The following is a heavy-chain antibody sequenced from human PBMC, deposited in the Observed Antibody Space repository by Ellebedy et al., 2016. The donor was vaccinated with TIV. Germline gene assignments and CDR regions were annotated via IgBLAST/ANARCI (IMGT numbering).Heavy chain of an antibody. Sequence: SQTLSLTCAISGDSVSSNSAAWNWIRQSPSRGLEWLGRTYYRSKWYNDYAGSVKSRTTINPDTSKNQFSLQLNSVTPEDTAVYYCARDRDPTTVTTRNWFDPWGQGTLVTVSS. V-gene: IGHV6-1*01. CDR3: ARDRDPTTVTTRNWFDP. CDR1: GDSVSSNSAA. J-gene: IGHJ5*02. CDR2: TYYRSKWYN. D-gene: IGHD4-17*01.